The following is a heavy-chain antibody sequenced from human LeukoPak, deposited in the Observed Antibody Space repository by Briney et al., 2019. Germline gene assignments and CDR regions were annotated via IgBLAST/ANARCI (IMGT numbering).Heavy chain of an antibody. CDR2: ISSSSSYI. D-gene: IGHD3-9*01. CDR1: GFTFSSYN. J-gene: IGHJ4*02. Sequence: SGGPLRLSCVASGFTFSSYNMNWVRQPPGKGLEWVSSISSSSSYIYYADSVKGRFTISRDNAKNSLYLQMNSLRAEDTAVYYCARVFVSWSPTISQESNDYWGQGTLVTVSS. CDR3: ARVFVSWSPTISQESNDY. V-gene: IGHV3-21*01.